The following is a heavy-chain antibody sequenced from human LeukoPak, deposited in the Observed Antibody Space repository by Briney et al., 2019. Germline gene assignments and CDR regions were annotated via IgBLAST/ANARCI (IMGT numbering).Heavy chain of an antibody. CDR3: ARAAATTALGY. V-gene: IGHV1-46*01. J-gene: IGHJ4*02. CDR2: INPSGGST. D-gene: IGHD4-17*01. CDR1: GYTFTSYY. Sequence: ASVKVSCKASGYTFTSYYMHWVRQAPGQGLEWMGIINPSGGSTSYAQKFQGRVTMTRDTSTSTAYMELSSLRSEDTAVYYCARAAATTALGYWGQGTLVTVSS.